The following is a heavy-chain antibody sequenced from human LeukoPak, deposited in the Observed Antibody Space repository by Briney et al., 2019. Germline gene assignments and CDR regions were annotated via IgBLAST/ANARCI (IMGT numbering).Heavy chain of an antibody. CDR1: GFTFSSYW. D-gene: IGHD1-26*01. V-gene: IGHV3-74*01. Sequence: GGSLRLSCAASGFTFSSYWMHWVRQAPGKGLVWVSRINSDGSSTSYADSVKGRFTISRDNAKNTLYLQMNSLRAEDTAVYYCARVQRLLPMPYEDYWGQGTLVTVSS. J-gene: IGHJ4*02. CDR3: ARVQRLLPMPYEDY. CDR2: INSDGSST.